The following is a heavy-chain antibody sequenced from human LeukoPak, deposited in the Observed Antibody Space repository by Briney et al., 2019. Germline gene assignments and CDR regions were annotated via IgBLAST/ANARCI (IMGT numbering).Heavy chain of an antibody. CDR3: ARAYSSGWYKVFGAFDI. J-gene: IGHJ3*02. Sequence: PGGSLRLSCAASGFTFSSYGMHWVRQAPGKGLEWVANIKQDGSEKYYVDSVKGRFTISRDNAKNSLYLQMNSLRAEDTAVYYCARAYSSGWYKVFGAFDIWGQGTMVTVSS. D-gene: IGHD6-19*01. V-gene: IGHV3-7*01. CDR2: IKQDGSEK. CDR1: GFTFSSYG.